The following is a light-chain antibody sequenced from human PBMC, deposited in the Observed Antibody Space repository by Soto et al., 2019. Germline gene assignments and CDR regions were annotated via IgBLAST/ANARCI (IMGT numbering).Light chain of an antibody. J-gene: IGLJ2*01. Sequence: QSVVTQPPSASGTPGQRVTISCSGSSSNIGSNTVNWYQQLPGTAPKLLIHSNNQRPSGVPDRFSASKSGTSASLVISGLQSEDEADYYCASWDDSLNGVVFGGGTKLTVL. CDR2: SNN. CDR1: SSNIGSNT. CDR3: ASWDDSLNGVV. V-gene: IGLV1-44*01.